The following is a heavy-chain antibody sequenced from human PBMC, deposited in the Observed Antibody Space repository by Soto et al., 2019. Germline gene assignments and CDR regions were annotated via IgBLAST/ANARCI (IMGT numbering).Heavy chain of an antibody. CDR1: GFTFSSYA. Sequence: SLRLSCAASGFTFSSYAMHWVRQAPGKGLEWVAVISYDGSNKYYADSVKGRFTISRDNSKNTLYLQMNSPRAEDTAVYYCAREANYYDSSGRSSYYFDYWGQGTLVTVSS. CDR3: AREANYYDSSGRSSYYFDY. D-gene: IGHD3-22*01. V-gene: IGHV3-30-3*01. CDR2: ISYDGSNK. J-gene: IGHJ4*02.